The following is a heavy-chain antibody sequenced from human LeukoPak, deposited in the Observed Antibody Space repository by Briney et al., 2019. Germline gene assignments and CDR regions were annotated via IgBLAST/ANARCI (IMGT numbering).Heavy chain of an antibody. J-gene: IGHJ3*02. CDR3: ARDGVAGRQDAFEN. V-gene: IGHV1-24*01. Sequence: EASVKVSRKVSGYTLTELSMHWVRQAPGKGLEWMGGFDPEDGETIYAQKFQGRVAMTEDTSTDTAYMELSNLRFEDTAVYYCARDGVAGRQDAFENWGQGTMVTVSS. D-gene: IGHD6-19*01. CDR1: GYTLTELS. CDR2: FDPEDGET.